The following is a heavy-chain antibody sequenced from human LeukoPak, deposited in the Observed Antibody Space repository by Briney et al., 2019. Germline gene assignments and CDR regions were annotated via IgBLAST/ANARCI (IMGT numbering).Heavy chain of an antibody. V-gene: IGHV3-30-3*01. Sequence: GGSLRLSCAASGFTFSSYAMHWVRQPPGKGLEWVAVISYDGSNKYYADSVKGRFTISRDNSKNTLYLQMNSLRAEDTAVYYCARDSRNGFDPWGQGTLVTVSS. CDR1: GFTFSSYA. CDR3: ARDSRNGFDP. CDR2: ISYDGSNK. J-gene: IGHJ5*02.